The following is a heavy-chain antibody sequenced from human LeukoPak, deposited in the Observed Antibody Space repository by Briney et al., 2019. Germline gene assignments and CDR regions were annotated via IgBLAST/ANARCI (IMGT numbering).Heavy chain of an antibody. CDR1: GFTFNNYG. D-gene: IGHD2-15*01. Sequence: GGSPRLSCAASGFTFNNYGMHWVRQAPGKGLEWVAVIWYDGSDKYYADSVKGRFTISRDNSKNTLYLQMNSLRAEDTSIYYRARAYCNGGGCYSSSDFWGQGTLVTVSS. V-gene: IGHV3-33*01. J-gene: IGHJ4*02. CDR3: ARAYCNGGGCYSSSDF. CDR2: IWYDGSDK.